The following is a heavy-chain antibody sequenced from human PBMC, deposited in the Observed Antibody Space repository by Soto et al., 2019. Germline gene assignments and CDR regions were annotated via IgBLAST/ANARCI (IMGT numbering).Heavy chain of an antibody. CDR1: GFTFSSYG. Sequence: ESGGGVVQPGRSLRLSCAASGFTFSSYGMHWVRQAPGKGLEXXXXXXXXXSNKYYADSVKGRFTISRDNSKNTLYLQMNSLXXEXTAXXXCXXXXXXXXXXXXXXXXXXXXMDXWGQGTTVTVSS. J-gene: IGHJ6*02. CDR2: XXXXXSNK. V-gene: IGHV3-30*18. CDR3: XXXXXXXXXXXXXXXXXXXXMDX.